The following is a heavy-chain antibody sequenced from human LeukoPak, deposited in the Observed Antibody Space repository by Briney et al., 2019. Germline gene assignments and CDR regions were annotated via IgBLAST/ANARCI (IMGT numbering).Heavy chain of an antibody. D-gene: IGHD3-16*01. CDR1: GFTVSSNY. CDR3: ARGGVGADLDY. V-gene: IGHV3-53*01. J-gene: IGHJ4*02. CDR2: IYSGGST. Sequence: GGSLRLSCSASGFTVSSNYMSWVRQAPGKGLEWVSVIYSGGSTYYADSVKGRFTISRDNSKNTLYLQMNSLRAEDTAVYYCARGGVGADLDYWGQGTLVTVSS.